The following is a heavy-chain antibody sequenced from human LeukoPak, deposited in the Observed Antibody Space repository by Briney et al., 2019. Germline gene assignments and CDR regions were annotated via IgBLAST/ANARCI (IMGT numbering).Heavy chain of an antibody. V-gene: IGHV3-49*04. J-gene: IGHJ4*02. CDR3: TRLLAAAPWVFDY. D-gene: IGHD2-15*01. CDR2: IRSKASGGTT. CDR1: GFTFGGYS. Sequence: PGRSLRLSCTASGFTFGGYSMSWVRQAPGKGLEWLGFIRSKASGGTTHYAASVKGRFTTSRDDSKSIAYLQMDSLKTEDTAVYYCTRLLAAAPWVFDYWGQGTLVTVSS.